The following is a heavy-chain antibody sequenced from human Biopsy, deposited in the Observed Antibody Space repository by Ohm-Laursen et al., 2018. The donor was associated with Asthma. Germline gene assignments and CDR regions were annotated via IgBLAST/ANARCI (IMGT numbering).Heavy chain of an antibody. CDR2: IWFDGSNK. CDR3: GRERSYMVDY. Sequence: SLRLSCTASGFTFGRYGLHWVRQAPGKGLEGVADIWFDGSNKHYADSVKGRFTIPRDNSKNTLYLQMNSLRAEDTALYYCGRERSYMVDYWGQGTLVIVSS. CDR1: GFTFGRYG. J-gene: IGHJ4*02. D-gene: IGHD3-10*01. V-gene: IGHV3-33*01.